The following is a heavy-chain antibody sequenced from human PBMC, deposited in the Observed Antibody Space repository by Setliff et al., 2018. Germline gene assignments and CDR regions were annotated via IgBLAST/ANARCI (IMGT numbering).Heavy chain of an antibody. D-gene: IGHD1-26*01. CDR2: TSNTGITT. J-gene: IGHJ3*02. CDR1: VFTFSDYY. V-gene: IGHV3-11*04. CDR3: AREWQVGSGWVDTVDI. Sequence: GGSLRLSCAASVFTFSDYYMTWIRQAPGKGLECISYTSNTGITTYYADSVKGRFTISRDNAKKSLYLQMNSLRAEDTAVYFCAREWQVGSGWVDTVDIWGQGTMVTVSS.